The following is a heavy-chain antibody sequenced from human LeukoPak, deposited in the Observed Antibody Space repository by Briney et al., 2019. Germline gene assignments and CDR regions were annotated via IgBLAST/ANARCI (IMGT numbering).Heavy chain of an antibody. D-gene: IGHD2-8*02. Sequence: PSETLSLTCTVSGGSISRFFWSWHRQPPGKRLEWIGYISDSGSTNHNPSLKSRVTMSIDTSKNQLSLKLTSVTAADTAVYYSAIEGYCSGPYEFDIWGQGTMVTVSS. CDR2: ISDSGST. CDR3: AIEGYCSGPYEFDI. CDR1: GGSISRFF. V-gene: IGHV4-59*01. J-gene: IGHJ3*02.